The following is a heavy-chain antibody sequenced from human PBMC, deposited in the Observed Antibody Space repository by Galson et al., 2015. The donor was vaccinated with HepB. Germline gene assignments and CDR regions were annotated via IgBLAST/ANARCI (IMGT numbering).Heavy chain of an antibody. V-gene: IGHV3-30*18. CDR1: GFTFSSYG. Sequence: SLRLSCAASGFTFSSYGMHWVRQAPGKGLEWVAVISYDGGSKYYADSVKGRFTISRDNSKNTLYLQMNSLRSDDTAVHYCAKGGRIAARRLAQFDCWGQGSLVTVSS. J-gene: IGHJ4*02. CDR3: AKGGRIAARRLAQFDC. D-gene: IGHD6-6*01. CDR2: ISYDGGSK.